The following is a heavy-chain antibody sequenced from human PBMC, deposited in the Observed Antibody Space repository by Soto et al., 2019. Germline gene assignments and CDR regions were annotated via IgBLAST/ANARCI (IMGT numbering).Heavy chain of an antibody. D-gene: IGHD1-26*01. Sequence: GGSLRLSCAASGFTFSSYALSWVRQAPGKGLEWVSDISGSGGSTYYADSVKGRFTISRDNSKNTLYLQMNSLRAEDTAVYYCARSMPYSGSYFLYGMDFWGQGATVTVS. J-gene: IGHJ6*02. CDR1: GFTFSSYA. V-gene: IGHV3-23*01. CDR2: ISGSGGST. CDR3: ARSMPYSGSYFLYGMDF.